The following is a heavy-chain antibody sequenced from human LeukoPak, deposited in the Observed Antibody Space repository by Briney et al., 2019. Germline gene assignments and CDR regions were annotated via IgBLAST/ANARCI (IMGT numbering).Heavy chain of an antibody. CDR1: GFIFSSYA. V-gene: IGHV3-23*01. CDR2: ISGSGGST. D-gene: IGHD6-19*01. CDR3: AREMVAGTFDS. J-gene: IGHJ4*02. Sequence: GGSLRLSCAASGFIFSSYAMSWVRQAPGKGLEWVSTISGSGGSTYYADSVKGRFTISRDNSKNTVYLQMNSLRAEDTAVYYCAREMVAGTFDSWGQGALVTVSS.